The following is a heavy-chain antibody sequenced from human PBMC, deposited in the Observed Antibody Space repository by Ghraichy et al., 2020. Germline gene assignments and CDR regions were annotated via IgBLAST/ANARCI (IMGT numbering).Heavy chain of an antibody. CDR2: ISSSSSII. D-gene: IGHD4-11*01. CDR1: GFTFRDFS. J-gene: IGHJ5*02. Sequence: GGSLRLSCAASGFTFRDFSMNWVRQATGKGLEWVSSISSSSSIIHYADSVKGRFAISRDNSKNLLYLQMNSLRGEDTAIYYCARDPDSDSDQDWLDPWGQGTLVTVSS. V-gene: IGHV3-21*01. CDR3: ARDPDSDSDQDWLDP.